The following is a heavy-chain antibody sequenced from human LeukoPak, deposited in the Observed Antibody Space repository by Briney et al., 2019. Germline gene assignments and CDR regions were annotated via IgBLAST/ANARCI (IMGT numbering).Heavy chain of an antibody. CDR1: GYNCIIYG. V-gene: IGHV1-18*01. CDR3: VRDSYSSAWYGDY. CDR2: ISAYNGNT. J-gene: IGHJ4*02. D-gene: IGHD6-19*01. Sequence: AASVKVSCKASGYNCIIYGISWVRPAPGQGLAWMGWISAYNGNTNYAHKFQGRVTMTTDTSTSTAYMGLRSLRSDDTAIYYCVRDSYSSAWYGDYWGQGTLLAVSS.